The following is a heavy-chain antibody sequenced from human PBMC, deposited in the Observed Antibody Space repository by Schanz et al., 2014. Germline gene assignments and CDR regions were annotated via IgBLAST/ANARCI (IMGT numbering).Heavy chain of an antibody. J-gene: IGHJ4*02. CDR1: GFSLNTYG. CDR3: ARANYRRKINFDY. D-gene: IGHD3-10*01. CDR2: ISNDGSIK. V-gene: IGHV3-30*19. Sequence: QAQLMESGGGVVQPGTSLILSCSVSGFSLNTYGIHWFRQPAGKGLEWVALISNDGSIKYYADSVEGRFTISRDNSRNTLYLQMNSLRAEDTAVYYCARANYRRKINFDYWGRGTLXTVSS.